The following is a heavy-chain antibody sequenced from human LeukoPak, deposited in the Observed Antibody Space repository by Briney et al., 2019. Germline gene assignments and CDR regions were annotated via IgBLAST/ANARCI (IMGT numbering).Heavy chain of an antibody. CDR1: GCSFTSYL. J-gene: IGHJ4*02. CDR3: ARRSDYDFWSGYHSFDY. CDR2: IFPGESDT. Sequence: WEAPKISCKGSGCSFTSYLIGWVRQMPGKGLEWMGIIFPGESDTSYSSSFQGQVPISADKSISTAYLQWSSLKVSDTATDYCARRSDYDFWSGYHSFDYWGQGTLVTVSS. V-gene: IGHV5-51*01. D-gene: IGHD3-3*01.